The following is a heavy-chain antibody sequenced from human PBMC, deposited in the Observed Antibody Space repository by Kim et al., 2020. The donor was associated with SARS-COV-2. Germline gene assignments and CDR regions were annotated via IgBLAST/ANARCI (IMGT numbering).Heavy chain of an antibody. CDR1: GGSFSGYY. V-gene: IGHV4-34*01. Sequence: SETLSLTCAVYGGSFSGYYWSWIRQPPGKGLEWIGEINHSGSTNYNPSLKSRVTISVDTSKNQFSLKLSSVTAADTAVYYCARAPYLTIFGPFDYWGQGTLVTVSS. CDR2: INHSGST. J-gene: IGHJ4*02. D-gene: IGHD3-3*01. CDR3: ARAPYLTIFGPFDY.